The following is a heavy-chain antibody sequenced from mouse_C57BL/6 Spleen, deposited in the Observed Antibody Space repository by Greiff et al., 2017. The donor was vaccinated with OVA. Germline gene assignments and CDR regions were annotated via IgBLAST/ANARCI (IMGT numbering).Heavy chain of an antibody. Sequence: VQLQQSGAELARPGASVKLSCKASGYTFTDYYINWVKQRPGQGLEWIARIYPGSGNTYSNEKFKGKATLTAEKSSSTAYMQLSSLTSEDSAVYFCARGTTVAGYFDVWGTGTTVTVSS. CDR3: ARGTTVAGYFDV. CDR1: GYTFTDYY. CDR2: IYPGSGNT. D-gene: IGHD1-1*01. V-gene: IGHV1-76*01. J-gene: IGHJ1*03.